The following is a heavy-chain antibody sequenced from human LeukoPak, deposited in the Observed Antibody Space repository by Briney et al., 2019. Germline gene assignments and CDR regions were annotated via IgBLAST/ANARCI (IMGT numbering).Heavy chain of an antibody. CDR2: IYYSGST. D-gene: IGHD2-8*01. V-gene: IGHV4-61*01. Sequence: PSETLSLTCTVSGGSVSSGSYYWNWIRQPPGKGLEWIGYIYYSGSTNYNPSLKSRVTISVDTSKNQFSLKLTSVTAADTALYYCATTNGDFGPYYFDSWGQGTLVTVSS. CDR3: ATTNGDFGPYYFDS. J-gene: IGHJ4*02. CDR1: GGSVSSGSYY.